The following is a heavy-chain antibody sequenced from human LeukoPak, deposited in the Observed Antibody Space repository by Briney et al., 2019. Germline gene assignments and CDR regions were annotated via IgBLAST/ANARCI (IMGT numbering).Heavy chain of an antibody. CDR3: ARSSSYYDYVWGSYRSSYYFDY. CDR1: GGSISGSSYY. Sequence: SETLSLTCTVSGGSISGSSYYWGWIRQPPGKGLEWIGSIYYSGSTYYNPSLKSRVTISVDTSKNQFSLKLSSVTAADTAVYYCARSSSYYDYVWGSYRSSYYFDYWGQGTLVTVSS. D-gene: IGHD3-16*02. CDR2: IYYSGST. J-gene: IGHJ4*02. V-gene: IGHV4-39*01.